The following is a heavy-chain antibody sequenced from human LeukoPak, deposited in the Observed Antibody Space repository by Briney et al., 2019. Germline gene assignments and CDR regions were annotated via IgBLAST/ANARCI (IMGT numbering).Heavy chain of an antibody. CDR2: INHSGST. CDR1: GGSFSGYY. CDR3: ARNPPRIVGATEAYWYFDL. V-gene: IGHV4-34*01. J-gene: IGHJ2*01. Sequence: PSETLSLTCAVYGGSFSGYYWSWVRQPPGKGLEWIGEINHSGSTNYNPSLKSRVTISVDTSKTQFSLKLSSVTAADTAVYYCARNPPRIVGATEAYWYFDLWGRGTLVTVSS. D-gene: IGHD1-26*01.